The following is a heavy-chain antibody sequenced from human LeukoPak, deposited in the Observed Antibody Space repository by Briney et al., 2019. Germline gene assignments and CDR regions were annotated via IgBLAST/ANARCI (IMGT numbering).Heavy chain of an antibody. Sequence: SGPTQTKPTQTLTLTYTLSGFSLRTGGGGVGWIRQRPGKALEWLAFICWDDDKRYSPYLKCRLTITKDTSKNQVVLTMTNMDPVDTATYYCAHSDVGFGPWGQGAVVTVSS. CDR2: ICWDDDK. CDR1: GFSLRTGGGG. J-gene: IGHJ5*02. CDR3: AHSDVGFGP. V-gene: IGHV2-5*02.